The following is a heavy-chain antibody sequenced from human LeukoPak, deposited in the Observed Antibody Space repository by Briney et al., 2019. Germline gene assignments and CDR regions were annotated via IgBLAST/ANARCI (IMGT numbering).Heavy chain of an antibody. CDR1: GYTFTSYD. V-gene: IGHV1-8*01. D-gene: IGHD3-3*01. CDR2: MNPNSGNT. CDR3: ARGAYYDFWSGYYSHFDY. J-gene: IGHJ4*02. Sequence: GASVKVSCKASGYTFTSYDINWVRQATGQGLEWMGWMNPNSGNTGYAQKFQGRVTMTRNTSISTAYMELSSLRSEDTAVYYCARGAYYDFWSGYYSHFDYWGQGTLVTVSS.